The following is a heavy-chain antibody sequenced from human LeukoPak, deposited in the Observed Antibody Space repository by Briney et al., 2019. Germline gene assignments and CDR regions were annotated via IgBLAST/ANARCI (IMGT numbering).Heavy chain of an antibody. CDR3: AKDTMWERYCSGGSCYSSYYMDV. CDR2: ISWDGGST. D-gene: IGHD2-15*01. Sequence: PGGSLRLSCAASGFTFDDYTMHWVRQAPGKGLEWVSLISWDGGSTYYADSVKGRFTISRDNSKNSLYLQMNSLRTEDTALYYCAKDTMWERYCSGGSCYSSYYMDVWGKGTTVTVSS. J-gene: IGHJ6*03. CDR1: GFTFDDYT. V-gene: IGHV3-43*01.